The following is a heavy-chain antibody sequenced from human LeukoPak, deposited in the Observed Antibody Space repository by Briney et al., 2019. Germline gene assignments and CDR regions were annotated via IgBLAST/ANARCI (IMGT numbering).Heavy chain of an antibody. V-gene: IGHV3-74*01. Sequence: GGSLRLSCAASGFSFRSYSMHWVRQVPGKGLVWVSGIRSDGGSTSYADSVHGRFTISRDNSKSTLYLQMNSLRAEDTAVYYCAREPLHCVGYSFSLFNYGGQGTLATAPS. CDR1: GFSFRSYS. D-gene: IGHD2-21*02. J-gene: IGHJ4*02. CDR2: IRSDGGST. CDR3: AREPLHCVGYSFSLFNY.